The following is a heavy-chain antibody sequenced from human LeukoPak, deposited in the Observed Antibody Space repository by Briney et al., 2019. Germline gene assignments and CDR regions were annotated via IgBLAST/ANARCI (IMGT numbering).Heavy chain of an antibody. V-gene: IGHV4-59*01. D-gene: IGHD2-2*03. J-gene: IGHJ6*02. CDR2: IYYSGST. Sequence: PPETLSLTCTVSGGSISSYYRSWIRQPPGKGLEWVGHIYYSGSTTYNPSLKSRVTTSVDRSTDQSSLQLTSLTAATTAVFYVSRVMDSTYYYGLDVWAQGPTVSVP. CDR3: SRVMDSTYYYGLDV. CDR1: GGSISSYY.